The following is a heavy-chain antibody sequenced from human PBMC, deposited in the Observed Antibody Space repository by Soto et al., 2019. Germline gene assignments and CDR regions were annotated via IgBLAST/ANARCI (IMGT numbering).Heavy chain of an antibody. CDR2: IIPIFGTA. J-gene: IGHJ5*02. D-gene: IGHD3-10*01. V-gene: IGHV1-69*13. CDR3: ARDPGITMVRGVIITLTPNWFDP. Sequence: SVKVSCKASGGTFSSYAISWVRQAPGQGLEWMGGIIPIFGTANYAQKFQGRVTITADESTSTAYMELSSLRSEDTAVYYCARDPGITMVRGVIITLTPNWFDPWGQGTLVTVSS. CDR1: GGTFSSYA.